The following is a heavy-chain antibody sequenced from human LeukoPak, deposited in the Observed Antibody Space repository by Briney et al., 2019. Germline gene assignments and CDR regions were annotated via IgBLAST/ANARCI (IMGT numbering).Heavy chain of an antibody. CDR3: ARDLFDSSGYYPSPLGN. D-gene: IGHD3-22*01. CDR1: GFTFSSYG. J-gene: IGHJ4*02. V-gene: IGHV3-33*01. CDR2: IWYDGSNK. Sequence: WRSLRLSCAASGFTFSSYGMHWVRQAPGKGLEWVAVIWYDGSNKYYADSVKGRFTISRDNSKNTLYLQMNSLRAEDTAVYYCARDLFDSSGYYPSPLGNWGQGTLVTVSS.